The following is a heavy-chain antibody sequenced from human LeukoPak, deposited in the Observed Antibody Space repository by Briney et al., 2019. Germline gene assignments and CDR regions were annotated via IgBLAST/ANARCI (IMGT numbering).Heavy chain of an antibody. CDR2: MNPNSGNT. Sequence: AASVKVSCKASGYTFTSYDINWVRQATGQGLEWMGWMNPNSGNTGYAQKFQGRVTITRNTSISTAYMELSSLRSEDTAVYYCARDLGPLTYINEIAVANNWFDPWGQGTLVTVSS. CDR3: ARDLGPLTYINEIAVANNWFDP. D-gene: IGHD6-19*01. J-gene: IGHJ5*02. CDR1: GYTFTSYD. V-gene: IGHV1-8*03.